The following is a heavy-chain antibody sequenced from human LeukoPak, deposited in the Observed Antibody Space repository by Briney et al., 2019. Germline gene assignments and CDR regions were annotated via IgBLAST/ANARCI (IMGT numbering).Heavy chain of an antibody. J-gene: IGHJ4*02. Sequence: QSGGSLRLSCTASGFTFSSYAMPWVRQAPGKGLEYVSAISSNGGSTYYANSVKGRFTISRDNSKNTLYLQMGSLRAEDMAVYYCARWATRAFDYWGQGTLVTVSS. D-gene: IGHD5-12*01. CDR1: GFTFSSYA. CDR2: ISSNGGST. V-gene: IGHV3-64*01. CDR3: ARWATRAFDY.